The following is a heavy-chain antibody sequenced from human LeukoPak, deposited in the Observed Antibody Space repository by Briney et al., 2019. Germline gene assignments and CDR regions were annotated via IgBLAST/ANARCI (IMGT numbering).Heavy chain of an antibody. D-gene: IGHD4-23*01. V-gene: IGHV3-74*01. CDR1: QSTLYRYW. CDR3: AGGGFSGFDR. CDR2: VNSDVTST. J-gene: IGHJ4*02. Sequence: PGGSLRLSCAASQSTLYRYWMHWVRQVAGKGLAWVSRVNSDVTSTSYADSVKGRFTVSRDNTKNTLYLQMDSLRVDDTAVYYCAGGGFSGFDRWGQGIVVTVSS.